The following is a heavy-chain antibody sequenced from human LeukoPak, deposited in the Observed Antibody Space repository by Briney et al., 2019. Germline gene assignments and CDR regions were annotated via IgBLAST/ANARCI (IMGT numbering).Heavy chain of an antibody. CDR3: ARDLFGEDY. J-gene: IGHJ4*02. D-gene: IGHD3-10*01. CDR2: IYYSGST. CDR1: GGSISSSSYY. Sequence: SETLSLTCTVSGGSISSSSYYWGWIRQPPGKGLEWIGSIYYSGSTYYNPSLKSRVTISVDTSKNQFSLKLSSVTAADTAVYYCARDLFGEDYWGQGTLVTVSS. V-gene: IGHV4-39*07.